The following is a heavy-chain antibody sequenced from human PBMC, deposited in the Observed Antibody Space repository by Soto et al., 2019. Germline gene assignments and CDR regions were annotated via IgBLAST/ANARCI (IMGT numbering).Heavy chain of an antibody. V-gene: IGHV4-34*01. CDR2: INHSGST. D-gene: IGHD3-10*01. Sequence: SETLSLTCAVYGGSFSGYYWSWIRQPPGKGLEWIGEINHSGSTNYNPSLKSRVTISVDTSKNQFSLKLSSVTAADTAVYYCARVSTYYYGSGSYYNPYYYYGMDVWGQGTTVTVSS. CDR3: ARVSTYYYGSGSYYNPYYYYGMDV. J-gene: IGHJ6*02. CDR1: GGSFSGYY.